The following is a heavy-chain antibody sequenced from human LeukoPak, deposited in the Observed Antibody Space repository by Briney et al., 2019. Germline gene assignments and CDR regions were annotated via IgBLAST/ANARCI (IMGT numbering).Heavy chain of an antibody. D-gene: IGHD6-19*01. V-gene: IGHV3-30*18. CDR2: ISYDGSNK. CDR1: GFTFSTYW. Sequence: GGSLRLSCAASGFTFSTYWMHWVRHAPGKGLEWVAVISYDGSNKYYADSVKGRFTISRDNSKNTLYLQMNSLRAEDTAVYYCAKGGGSSGWTAFDYWGQGTLVTVSS. J-gene: IGHJ4*02. CDR3: AKGGGSSGWTAFDY.